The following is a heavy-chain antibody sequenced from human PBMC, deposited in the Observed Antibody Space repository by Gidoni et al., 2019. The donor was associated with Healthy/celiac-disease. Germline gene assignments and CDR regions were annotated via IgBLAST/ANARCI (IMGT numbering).Heavy chain of an antibody. V-gene: IGHV4-39*07. Sequence: QLQLQESGPGLVKPSETLSLTCTVSGGSISSSSYYWGWIRQPPGKGLEWIGSIYYSGSTYDNPALKGRVTISVDTSKNQFSLKLSSVTAADTAVYYCARDMGLTDIVVVPAAMTWYFDLWGRGTLVTVSS. CDR2: IYYSGST. J-gene: IGHJ2*01. D-gene: IGHD2-2*01. CDR1: GGSISSSSYY. CDR3: ARDMGLTDIVVVPAAMTWYFDL.